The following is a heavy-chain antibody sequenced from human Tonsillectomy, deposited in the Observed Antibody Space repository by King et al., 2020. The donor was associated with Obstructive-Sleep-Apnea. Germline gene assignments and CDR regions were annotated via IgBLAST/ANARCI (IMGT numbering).Heavy chain of an antibody. D-gene: IGHD6-19*01. CDR3: ARPRYNSGWYDAFDI. CDR2: IYYSGST. V-gene: IGHV4-31*03. J-gene: IGHJ3*02. CDR1: GGSISSGGYY. Sequence: VQLQESGPGLVKPSQTLSLTCTVSGGSISSGGYYWSWIRQHPGKGLEWIGYIYYSGSTYYNPSLKSRVTISVETSKNQFSLKLSSVTAADTAVYYCARPRYNSGWYDAFDIWGQGTMVTVSS.